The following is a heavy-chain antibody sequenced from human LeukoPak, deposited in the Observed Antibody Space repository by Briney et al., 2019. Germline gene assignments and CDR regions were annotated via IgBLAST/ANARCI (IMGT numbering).Heavy chain of an antibody. CDR2: IYYTGTT. D-gene: IGHD3-16*01. CDR1: GDSISSSSYY. J-gene: IGHJ6*03. V-gene: IGHV4-39*01. CDR3: ARHGLGYYYYMDD. Sequence: SETLSLTCTVSGDSISSSSYYWGWIRQPPGKGLEWIGSIYYTGTTYYNPSLKSRVTISVDTSKNQFPLKVRSVTAADTAVYYCARHGLGYYYYMDDWGKGTTVTVSS.